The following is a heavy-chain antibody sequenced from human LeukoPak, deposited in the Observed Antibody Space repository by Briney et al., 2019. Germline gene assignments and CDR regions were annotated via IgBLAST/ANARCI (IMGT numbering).Heavy chain of an antibody. CDR1: GFTFSTYS. D-gene: IGHD3-3*01. J-gene: IGHJ6*03. Sequence: GGSLRLSCAGSGFTFSTYSMSWVRQAPGKGLEWVSYLSSSSSTIYYADSVKGRFTTSRDNAKNSVYLQMNSLRAEDTAVYYCARDSDYDFPYYMDVWGKGTTVTVSS. V-gene: IGHV3-48*01. CDR3: ARDSDYDFPYYMDV. CDR2: LSSSSSTI.